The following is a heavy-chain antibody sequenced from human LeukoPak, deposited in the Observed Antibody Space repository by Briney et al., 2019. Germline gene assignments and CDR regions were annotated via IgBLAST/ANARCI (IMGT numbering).Heavy chain of an antibody. D-gene: IGHD2-8*01. Sequence: SETLSLTCTVSGGSISSSSDYWGWLRQPPGKGLEWIGSIYSSGSTYYNPSLKSRVTISVDTSNNQFSLKLSSVTAADTAIYYCARGYCTNAVCSLGPTQAWGQGTLVTVSS. J-gene: IGHJ4*02. CDR1: GGSISSSSDY. CDR3: ARGYCTNAVCSLGPTQA. V-gene: IGHV4-39*07. CDR2: IYSSGST.